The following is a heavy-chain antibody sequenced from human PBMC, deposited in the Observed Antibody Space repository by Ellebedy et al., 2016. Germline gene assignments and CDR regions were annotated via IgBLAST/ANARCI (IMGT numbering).Heavy chain of an antibody. CDR1: GFTFRRHN. Sequence: GGSLRLSCAASGFTFRRHNMNWVRQAPGKGLEWVSFISSSSITIDYADSVRGRFTISRDNARDSLFLEMTTLSAEDTAVYYCVRVGDVVTEDFDVWGRGTLVTVSS. CDR2: ISSSSITI. V-gene: IGHV3-48*01. J-gene: IGHJ2*01. D-gene: IGHD2-21*01. CDR3: VRVGDVVTEDFDV.